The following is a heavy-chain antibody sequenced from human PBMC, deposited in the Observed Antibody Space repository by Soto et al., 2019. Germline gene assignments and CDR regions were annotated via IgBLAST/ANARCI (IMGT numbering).Heavy chain of an antibody. J-gene: IGHJ6*02. CDR1: VFTFSSYD. CDR3: ARVQSQYYYYGMDV. Sequence: GGSLRLSCAASVFTFSSYDMHWVRQATGKGLEWVSAIGTAGDTYYPGSVKGRFTISRENAKNSLYLQMNSLRAEDTAVYYCARVQSQYYYYGMDVWGQGTTVTVSS. V-gene: IGHV3-13*01. CDR2: IGTAGDT.